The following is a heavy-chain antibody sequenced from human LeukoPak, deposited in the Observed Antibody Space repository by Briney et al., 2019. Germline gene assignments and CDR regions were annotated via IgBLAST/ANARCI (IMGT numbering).Heavy chain of an antibody. V-gene: IGHV3-33*06. J-gene: IGHJ4*02. CDR1: QFTFSHYG. Sequence: AGGSLRLSCAASQFTFSHYGVHWVRQAPGKGLQWVAVIWNDGSDKYYSDSVKGRFTVSRDNSNNMVYLQMNSLRADDSGVYYCAKDAQRGFDYSNSLQYWGRGTLVTVSS. D-gene: IGHD4-11*01. CDR3: AKDAQRGFDYSNSLQY. CDR2: IWNDGSDK.